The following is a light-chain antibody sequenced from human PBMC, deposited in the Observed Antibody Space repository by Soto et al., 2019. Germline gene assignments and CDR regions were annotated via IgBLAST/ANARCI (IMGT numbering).Light chain of an antibody. CDR1: QDIRNY. CDR3: LQDRSHFWT. J-gene: IGKJ1*01. V-gene: IGKV1-6*01. CDR2: GAS. Sequence: AIQVTQSPTSLSASVGDRVPITCRSSQDIRNYLGWYQQKPGKAPQLLIYGASSLQRGVSSRFSGSGFGTDFTLTISSLQPEDSATYYCLQDRSHFWTLGQGTKVDIK.